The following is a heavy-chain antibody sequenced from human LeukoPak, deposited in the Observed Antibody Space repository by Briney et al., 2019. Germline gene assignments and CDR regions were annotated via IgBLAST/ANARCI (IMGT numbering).Heavy chain of an antibody. J-gene: IGHJ4*02. V-gene: IGHV3-74*01. CDR1: GLTFSSYW. Sequence: PGGSLRLSCAASGLTFSSYWMHWVRQAPGKGLVWVARINSDGTGTTYADPVKGRFTISRDNAKNTLYLQMNSLRAEDTAVYYCTSNYSSSYWGQGTLVTVSS. D-gene: IGHD6-13*01. CDR3: TSNYSSSY. CDR2: INSDGTGT.